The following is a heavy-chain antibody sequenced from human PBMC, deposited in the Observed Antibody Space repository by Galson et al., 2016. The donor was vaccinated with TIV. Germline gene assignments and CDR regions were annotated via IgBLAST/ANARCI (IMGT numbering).Heavy chain of an antibody. V-gene: IGHV5-10-1*01. CDR2: IDSSDSYT. CDR1: GYSFTNYW. Sequence: QSGAEVKKPGESLRISCKTSGYSFTNYWITWVRQMPGKGLEWMGRIDSSDSYTNYSPTFGGHVTISTDKSISTAYLQWTSLKASDSAIYYCARSASAGSGWVDPWGQGTLVTVSS. D-gene: IGHD3-10*01. J-gene: IGHJ5*02. CDR3: ARSASAGSGWVDP.